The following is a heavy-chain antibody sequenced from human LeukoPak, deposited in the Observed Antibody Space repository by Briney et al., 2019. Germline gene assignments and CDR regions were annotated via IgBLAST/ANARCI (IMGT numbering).Heavy chain of an antibody. CDR3: ARGYSSGSPVDY. CDR1: GATFSSYA. J-gene: IGHJ4*02. V-gene: IGHV1-69*13. CDR2: ITPIFGTT. Sequence: SVKVSCTASGATFSSYAISWVRQAPGQGLEWVGWITPIFGTTKYARKLQGRVTITADGSTCTSYMEVSSLRSGDTAVYFCARGYSSGSPVDYWGQGTLVTVSS. D-gene: IGHD3-10*01.